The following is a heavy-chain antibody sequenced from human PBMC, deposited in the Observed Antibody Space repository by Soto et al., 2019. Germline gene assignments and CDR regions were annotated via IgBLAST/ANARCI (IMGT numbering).Heavy chain of an antibody. Sequence: ASVKVSCKASGYTFTSYGISWVRQAPGQGLEWMGWISAYNGNTNYAQKLQGRVTMTTDTSTSTAYMELRSLRSDDTAVYYCARGPHTYYYDSSGYYPVYWGQGTLVTVSS. CDR2: ISAYNGNT. D-gene: IGHD3-22*01. J-gene: IGHJ4*02. CDR3: ARGPHTYYYDSSGYYPVY. CDR1: GYTFTSYG. V-gene: IGHV1-18*04.